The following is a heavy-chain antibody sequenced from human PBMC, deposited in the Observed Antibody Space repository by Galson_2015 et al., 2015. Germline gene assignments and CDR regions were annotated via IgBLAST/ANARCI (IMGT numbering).Heavy chain of an antibody. Sequence: QSGAEVKKPGESLPISCKGSGYSFTSYWIGWVRQMPGKGLEWMGIIYPGDSDTRYSPSFQGQVTISADKSISTAYLQWSSLKASDTAMYYCARLGYYDSSGYYSNHYYGMDVWGQGTTVTVSS. CDR3: ARLGYYDSSGYYSNHYYGMDV. CDR2: IYPGDSDT. V-gene: IGHV5-51*01. D-gene: IGHD3-22*01. J-gene: IGHJ6*02. CDR1: GYSFTSYW.